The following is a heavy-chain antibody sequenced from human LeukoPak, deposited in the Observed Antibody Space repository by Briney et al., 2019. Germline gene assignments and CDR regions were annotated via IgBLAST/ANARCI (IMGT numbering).Heavy chain of an antibody. D-gene: IGHD3-22*01. Sequence: GGSLRLPCAASGFTFSSYSMNWVRQAPGKGLEWVSSISSSSSYIYYADSVKGRFTISRDNAKNSLYLQMNSLRAEDTAVYYCAREGYYYDSSGYYYKDAFDIWGQGTVVPVSS. CDR2: ISSSSSYI. CDR3: AREGYYYDSSGYYYKDAFDI. CDR1: GFTFSSYS. J-gene: IGHJ3*02. V-gene: IGHV3-21*01.